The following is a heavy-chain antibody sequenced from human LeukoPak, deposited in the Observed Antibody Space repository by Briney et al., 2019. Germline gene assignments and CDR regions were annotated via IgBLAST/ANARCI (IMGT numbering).Heavy chain of an antibody. J-gene: IGHJ4*02. CDR1: GLSFNDDY. CDR3: ATRGGAARPDGDY. Sequence: GGSLRLSCAAASGLSFNDDYMSWIRQAPGKGLEWISYISVTGSHTNYADSVKGRFTISRDNSKNTLYLQMNSLRAEDTAVYYCATRGGAARPDGDYWGQGTLVTVSS. CDR2: ISVTGSHT. V-gene: IGHV3-11*03. D-gene: IGHD6-6*01.